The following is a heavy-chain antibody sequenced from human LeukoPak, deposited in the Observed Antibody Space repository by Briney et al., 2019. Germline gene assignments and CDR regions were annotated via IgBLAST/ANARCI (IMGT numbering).Heavy chain of an antibody. Sequence: SETLSLTCTVSGGSISSGDYYWSWIRQPPGKGLEWIGYIYYSGSTYYNPSLKSRVTISVDTSKNQFSRKLTSVTAADTAVYYCAREGSMVRGVIILTYWGQGTLVTVSS. J-gene: IGHJ4*02. CDR1: GGSISSGDYY. D-gene: IGHD3-10*01. V-gene: IGHV4-30-4*08. CDR2: IYYSGST. CDR3: AREGSMVRGVIILTY.